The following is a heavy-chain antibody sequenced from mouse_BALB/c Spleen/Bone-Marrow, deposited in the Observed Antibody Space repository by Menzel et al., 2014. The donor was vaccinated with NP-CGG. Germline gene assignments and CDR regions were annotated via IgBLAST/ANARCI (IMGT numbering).Heavy chain of an antibody. CDR3: TRGYYGSSYDY. CDR2: IYPSDSYT. V-gene: IGHV1-69*02. D-gene: IGHD1-1*01. Sequence: VQLQESGAELVRPGASVKLSCKASGYTFTSYWINWVKQRPGQGLEWIGNIYPSDSYTNYNQKFKDKATLTVDKSSSTAYMQLSSPTSEDSAVYYCTRGYYGSSYDYWGQGTPLTVSS. J-gene: IGHJ2*01. CDR1: GYTFTSYW.